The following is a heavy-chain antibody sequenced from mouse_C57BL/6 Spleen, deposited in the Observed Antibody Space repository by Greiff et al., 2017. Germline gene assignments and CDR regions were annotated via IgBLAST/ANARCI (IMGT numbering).Heavy chain of an antibody. CDR1: GFTFSDAW. CDR3: TRDGYYGYFDV. D-gene: IGHD2-3*01. CDR2: IRNKANNHAT. Sequence: EVKLVESGGGLVQPGGSMKLSCAASGFTFSDAWMDWVRQSPEKGLEWVAEIRNKANNHATYYVESVKGRFTISRDYSKSSVYLQMNSLRAEDTGIYYCTRDGYYGYFDVWGTGTTVTVSS. V-gene: IGHV6-6*01. J-gene: IGHJ1*03.